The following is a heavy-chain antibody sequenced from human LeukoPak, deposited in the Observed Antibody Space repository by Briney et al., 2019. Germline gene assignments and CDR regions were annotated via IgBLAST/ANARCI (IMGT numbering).Heavy chain of an antibody. J-gene: IGHJ3*02. CDR2: IYYTGST. D-gene: IGHD2-15*01. Sequence: NPSETLSLTCTVSGGSINNSSYYWGWIRQPPGKGLEWIGSIYYTGSTTDNPSLKSRFTISVDTSKNQFSLKLNSVTAADTAVYYCARVGCTGGSCYRSRGAFDIWGQGTMVTVSS. CDR3: ARVGCTGGSCYRSRGAFDI. V-gene: IGHV4-39*07. CDR1: GGSINNSSYY.